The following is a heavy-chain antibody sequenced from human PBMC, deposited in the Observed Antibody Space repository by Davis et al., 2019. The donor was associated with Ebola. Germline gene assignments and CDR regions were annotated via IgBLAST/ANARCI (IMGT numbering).Heavy chain of an antibody. V-gene: IGHV1-69*04. Sequence: SVKVSCKASGGTFSSYAISWVRQAPGQGLEWMGRIIPILGIANYAQKFQGRVTITADESTSTAYMELSSLRSEDTAVYYCARGQSTVTIDYWGQGTLVTVSS. J-gene: IGHJ4*02. CDR1: GGTFSSYA. CDR2: IIPILGIA. CDR3: ARGQSTVTIDY. D-gene: IGHD4-17*01.